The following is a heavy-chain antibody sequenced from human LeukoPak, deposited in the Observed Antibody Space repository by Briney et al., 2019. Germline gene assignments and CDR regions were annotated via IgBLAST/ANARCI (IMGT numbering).Heavy chain of an antibody. CDR2: TYYRSQWYN. D-gene: IGHD6-13*01. CDR1: GDSVSSNSAA. CDR3: ARYTSTLYYFDY. V-gene: IGHV6-1*01. J-gene: IGHJ4*02. Sequence: SQTLSLTCAISGDSVSSNSAAWNWIRQSPSRGLEWLGRTYYRSQWYNDYAVSVQSRITINPDTSKNQFSLQLNSVTPEDSAVYYCARYTSTLYYFDYWDQGTLVTVSS.